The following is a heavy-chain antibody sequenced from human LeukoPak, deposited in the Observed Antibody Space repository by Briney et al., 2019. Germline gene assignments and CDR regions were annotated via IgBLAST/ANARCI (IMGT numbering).Heavy chain of an antibody. Sequence: ASVKVSCKASGYTFTAYYIHWVGQAPGQGLEWMGWIDPNSGGTNFAQRFQGRVTMTRDTSITTAYVELSSLKSDDTAVYYCARGDIQWDYWGQGTLVTVSS. CDR1: GYTFTAYY. V-gene: IGHV1-2*02. D-gene: IGHD6-19*01. CDR2: IDPNSGGT. J-gene: IGHJ4*02. CDR3: ARGDIQWDY.